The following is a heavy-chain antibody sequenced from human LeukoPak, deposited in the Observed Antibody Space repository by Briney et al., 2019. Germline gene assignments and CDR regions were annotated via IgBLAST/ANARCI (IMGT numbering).Heavy chain of an antibody. CDR2: IRYDGSNK. V-gene: IGHV3-30*02. D-gene: IGHD1-26*01. CDR3: AKDRSGSYYRFDY. J-gene: IGHJ4*02. Sequence: PGGSLRLSCAASGFTFSSYGMHWVRQAPGKGLEWVAFIRYDGSNKYYADSVKGRFTISRDNSKNTLYLQMNRLRAEDTAVYYCAKDRSGSYYRFDYWGQGTLVTVSS. CDR1: GFTFSSYG.